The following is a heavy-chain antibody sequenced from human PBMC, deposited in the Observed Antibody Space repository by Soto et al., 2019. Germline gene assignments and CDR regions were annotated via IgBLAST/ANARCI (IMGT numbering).Heavy chain of an antibody. D-gene: IGHD6-19*01. CDR3: ARTDKFNSQSSGWANRFDY. V-gene: IGHV3-23*01. CDR1: GFTFTNYA. CDR2: ITPTGAT. J-gene: IGHJ4*02. Sequence: GWSLRLSCAADGFTFTNYAMTWVLHAPGKGLEWGSTITPTGATFYGDTVKGRFTISRDNSRSTVFLQMNSLRAEDTAMYYCARTDKFNSQSSGWANRFDYWGQGT.